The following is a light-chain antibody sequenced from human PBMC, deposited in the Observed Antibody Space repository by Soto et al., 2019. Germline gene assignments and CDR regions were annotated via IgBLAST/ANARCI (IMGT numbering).Light chain of an antibody. CDR1: SSYVGGYNY. J-gene: IGLJ2*01. CDR2: EVS. Sequence: QSALTQPPSASGSSGQSVTISCTGTSSYVGGYNYVSWYQQHPGKAPKLMIYEVSKRPSGVPDRFSGSKSGNTASLTVSGLQAEDEADYYCSSYAGSNLVVFGGGTKLTVL. V-gene: IGLV2-8*01. CDR3: SSYAGSNLVV.